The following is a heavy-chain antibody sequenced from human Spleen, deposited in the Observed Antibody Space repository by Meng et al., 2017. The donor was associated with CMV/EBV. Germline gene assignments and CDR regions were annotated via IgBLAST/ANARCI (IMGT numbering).Heavy chain of an antibody. D-gene: IGHD3-10*01. CDR1: GFSFSSYA. J-gene: IGHJ4*02. V-gene: IGHV3-23*01. CDR3: ATDGFYGSGPPGY. CDR2: ISGSGGST. Sequence: ASGFSFSSYAMSWVRQAPGKGLEWVSAISGSGGSTYYADSVKGRFTISRDNSKNTLYLQMNSLRAEDTAVYYCATDGFYGSGPPGYWGQGTLVTVSS.